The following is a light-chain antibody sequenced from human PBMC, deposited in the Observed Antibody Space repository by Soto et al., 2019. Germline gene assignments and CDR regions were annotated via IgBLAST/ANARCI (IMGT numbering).Light chain of an antibody. Sequence: QSVLTQPPSASGTPGQRVTICCSGSTSNIGSNTVNWYQQFPGTAPKFLIHSNNQRFSGVPDRFYGSKSGTSASLAISGLQSEDEADYFCATWDDSLNGVVFGGGTKLTVL. CDR2: SNN. CDR1: TSNIGSNT. V-gene: IGLV1-44*01. CDR3: ATWDDSLNGVV. J-gene: IGLJ2*01.